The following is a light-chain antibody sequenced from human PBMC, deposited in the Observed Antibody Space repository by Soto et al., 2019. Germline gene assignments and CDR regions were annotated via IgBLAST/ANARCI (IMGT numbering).Light chain of an antibody. J-gene: IGKJ1*01. Sequence: EIVLTQSPGTLSLSPGEKTTLSCRASQRVSSNFLAWYQQKPGQAPRLLIFGPSTRATGIPDRFSGSGSGTDFTLTISRLEPEDFAVYCCQQYGNSPWTFGQGTKVEIK. CDR1: QRVSSNF. V-gene: IGKV3-20*01. CDR2: GPS. CDR3: QQYGNSPWT.